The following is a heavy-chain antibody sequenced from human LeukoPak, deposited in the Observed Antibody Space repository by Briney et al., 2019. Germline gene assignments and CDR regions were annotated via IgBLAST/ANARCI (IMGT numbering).Heavy chain of an antibody. V-gene: IGHV5-51*01. D-gene: IGHD3-22*01. CDR2: IYPGGSQT. J-gene: IGHJ5*02. CDR3: AMRNYNSVWFDP. Sequence: GESLKISCKASSYSFTDYWIGWVRQMPGKGLEWMGIIYPGGSQTLYSPSFQGQVTISVDKSTRTAYLQWSTLKASDTAMYYCAMRNYNSVWFDPWGQGTLVTVSS. CDR1: SYSFTDYW.